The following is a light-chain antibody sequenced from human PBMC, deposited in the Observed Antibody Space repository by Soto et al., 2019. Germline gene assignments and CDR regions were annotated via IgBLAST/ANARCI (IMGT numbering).Light chain of an antibody. CDR1: QSVSSSY. J-gene: IGKJ1*01. CDR2: GAS. CDR3: QQYGSSPPT. V-gene: IGKV3-20*01. Sequence: EIVLTQSPGTLSLSPGERATLSCRASQSVSSSYLAWYQQKPGQAPRLLIYGASSRATGIPDRFSGSGSGTAFTLTISRLEPEDFAVYCWQQYGSSPPTFGQGTKVEIK.